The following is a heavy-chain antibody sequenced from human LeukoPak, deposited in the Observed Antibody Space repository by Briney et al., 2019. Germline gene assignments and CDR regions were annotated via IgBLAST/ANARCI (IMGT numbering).Heavy chain of an antibody. D-gene: IGHD6-6*01. J-gene: IGHJ4*02. CDR2: IYYSGST. V-gene: IGHV4-30-4*01. CDR1: GGSISSGDYY. CDR3: ARGGSSSPLDD. Sequence: SQTLSLTCTVSGGSISSGDYYWGWIRQPPGKGLEWIGYIYYSGSTFYSPSLRSRVTMSVDTSKNQISLKLSSVTAADTAVYYCARGGSSSPLDDWGQGTLVTVSS.